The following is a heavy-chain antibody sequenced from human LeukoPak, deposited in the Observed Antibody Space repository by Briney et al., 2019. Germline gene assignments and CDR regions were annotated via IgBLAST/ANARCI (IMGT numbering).Heavy chain of an antibody. Sequence: PSQTLSLTCTVSGGSISSGSYYWSWIRQPAGKGLEWIGSIYYSGSTYYNPSLKSRVTISVDTSKNQFSLKLSSVTAADTAVYYCARHSAGKNAFDIWGQGTMVTVSS. J-gene: IGHJ3*02. CDR2: IYYSGST. CDR3: ARHSAGKNAFDI. CDR1: GGSISSGSYY. V-gene: IGHV4-30-2*03.